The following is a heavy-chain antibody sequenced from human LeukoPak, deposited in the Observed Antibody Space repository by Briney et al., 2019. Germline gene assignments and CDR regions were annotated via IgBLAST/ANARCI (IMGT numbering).Heavy chain of an antibody. CDR1: GFTFSSYW. J-gene: IGHJ5*02. D-gene: IGHD2-2*01. V-gene: IGHV3-7*01. CDR3: AREVGVPAAKDWFDP. CDR2: IKQDGSEK. Sequence: GGSLRLSCAASGFTFSSYWMSWVRQAPGKGLEWVANIKQDGSEKYYVDSVKGRFTISRDNAKNSLYLQMNSLRAEDTAVYYCAREVGVPAAKDWFDPWGQGILVTVSS.